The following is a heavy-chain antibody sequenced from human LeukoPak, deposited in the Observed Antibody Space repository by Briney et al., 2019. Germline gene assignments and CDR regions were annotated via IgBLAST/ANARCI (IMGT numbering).Heavy chain of an antibody. CDR2: IYHSGST. V-gene: IGHV4-30-2*01. CDR1: GGSISSGGYS. J-gene: IGHJ4*02. D-gene: IGHD1-26*01. Sequence: SETLSLTCAVSGGSISSGGYSWSWIRQPPGRGLEWIGYIYHSGSTYYNPSLKSRVSISVDTSKNQFSLRLNSVTAADTAMYYCARLGGGGDFDYWGQGTLVTVSS. CDR3: ARLGGGGDFDY.